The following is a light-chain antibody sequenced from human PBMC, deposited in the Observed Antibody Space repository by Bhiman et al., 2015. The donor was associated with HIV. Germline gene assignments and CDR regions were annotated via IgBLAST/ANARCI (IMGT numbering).Light chain of an antibody. CDR1: NVESKS. Sequence: SYELTQPPSVSVAPGKTARITCGGNNVESKSVHWYQQKPGQAPVLVIYKDSERPSGIPERFSGSSSGTTVTLTISGAQVDDEADYYCYSAADSRRVFGAGTKLTVL. V-gene: IGLV3-27*01. CDR3: YSAADSRRV. CDR2: KDS. J-gene: IGLJ3*02.